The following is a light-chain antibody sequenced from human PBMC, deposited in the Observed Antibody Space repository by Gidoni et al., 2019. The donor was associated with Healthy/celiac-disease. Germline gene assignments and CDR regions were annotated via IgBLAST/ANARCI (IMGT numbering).Light chain of an antibody. CDR2: GAS. V-gene: IGKV3-20*01. Sequence: EIVFTPSPGTLSLSPGDRTTLSCRASQSVSSSYLAWYKQKPGQAPRLLIYGASSRATGIPVRFSGSGSGTDFTLTISRLEPEDFAVYYCQQYGSSLLTFGQGTRLESK. CDR1: QSVSSSY. CDR3: QQYGSSLLT. J-gene: IGKJ5*01.